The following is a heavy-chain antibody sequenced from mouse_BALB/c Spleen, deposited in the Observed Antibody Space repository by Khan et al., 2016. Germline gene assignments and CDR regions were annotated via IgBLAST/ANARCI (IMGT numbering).Heavy chain of an antibody. V-gene: IGHV1S136*01. Sequence: VRLQQSGPELVKPGASVKMSCKASGYTFTSYVMHWVKQKPGQGLEWIGYINPYNDGTKYNEKFKGKATLTSDKYSSTAYMELSSLTSEDSAVYYCSRGPYYGNYFDYWGQGTTLTVSS. CDR2: INPYNDGT. D-gene: IGHD1-1*02. J-gene: IGHJ2*01. CDR1: GYTFTSYV. CDR3: SRGPYYGNYFDY.